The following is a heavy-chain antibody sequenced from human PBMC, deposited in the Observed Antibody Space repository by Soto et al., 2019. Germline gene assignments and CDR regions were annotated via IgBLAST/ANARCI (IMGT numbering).Heavy chain of an antibody. J-gene: IGHJ4*02. Sequence: SETLSLTCAVYGGSLSGYYWTCIRQPPGKGLEWIGEVNPGGITNYSPSVKSRLKISLDTSKKEVSLEMTSVTAADTAVYYCGRVVIKMALQSIDFWGPGTLVTVSA. CDR2: VNPGGIT. CDR3: GRVVIKMALQSIDF. CDR1: GGSLSGYY. V-gene: IGHV4-34*01.